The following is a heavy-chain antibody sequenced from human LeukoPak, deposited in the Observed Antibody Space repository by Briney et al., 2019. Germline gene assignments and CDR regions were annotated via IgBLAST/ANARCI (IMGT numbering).Heavy chain of an antibody. Sequence: PSETLSLTCTVSGGSISSGDYYWSWIRQPPGKGLEWIGYIYYSGSTYYNPSLKSRVTITVDTSKNQFSLKLSSVTAADTAVYYCARVRYCSSTSCSYYFDYWGQGTLVTVSS. CDR3: ARVRYCSSTSCSYYFDY. D-gene: IGHD2-2*01. CDR1: GGSISSGDYY. CDR2: IYYSGST. J-gene: IGHJ4*02. V-gene: IGHV4-30-4*01.